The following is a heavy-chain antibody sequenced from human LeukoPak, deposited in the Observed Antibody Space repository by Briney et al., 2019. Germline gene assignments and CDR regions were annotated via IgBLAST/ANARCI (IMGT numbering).Heavy chain of an antibody. V-gene: IGHV1-69*13. CDR1: GDTFSSFA. CDR2: IIPIFGSA. CDR3: AGTTVTTGHFYYYYYYMDV. D-gene: IGHD4-17*01. Sequence: ASVKVSCKASGDTFSSFAVSWVRQAPGQGLEWMGGIIPIFGSANYAQKFQGRVTITADESTSTAYMELSSLRSEDTAVYYCAGTTVTTGHFYYYYYYMDVWGKGTTVTISS. J-gene: IGHJ6*03.